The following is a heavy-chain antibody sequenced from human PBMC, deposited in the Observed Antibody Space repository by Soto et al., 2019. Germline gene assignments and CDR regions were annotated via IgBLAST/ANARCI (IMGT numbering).Heavy chain of an antibody. CDR3: AKDHSYGNINFDY. D-gene: IGHD5-18*01. CDR1: GFTFSSYA. V-gene: IGHV3-23*01. CDR2: ISGSGGST. Sequence: EVQLLESGGGLVQPGGSLRLSCAASGFTFSSYAMSWVRQAPGKGLEWVSAISGSGGSTYYADSVKGRFTISRDNSKNPLYLQMNSLRAEDTAVYYCAKDHSYGNINFDYWGQGTLVTVSS. J-gene: IGHJ4*02.